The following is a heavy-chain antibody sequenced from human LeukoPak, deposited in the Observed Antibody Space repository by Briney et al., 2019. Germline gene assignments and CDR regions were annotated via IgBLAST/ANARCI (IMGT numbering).Heavy chain of an antibody. D-gene: IGHD3-9*01. J-gene: IGHJ4*02. V-gene: IGHV4-59*08. CDR1: GGSISGYY. Sequence: SETLSLTCSVSGGSISGYYWSLIRQPPGKGLEWIGYIYYSGSTNYNPSLKSRVTISVDKSKNQFSPKLSSVTAADTAVYYCARLGGAILTGFDYWGQGTLVTVSS. CDR3: ARLGGAILTGFDY. CDR2: IYYSGST.